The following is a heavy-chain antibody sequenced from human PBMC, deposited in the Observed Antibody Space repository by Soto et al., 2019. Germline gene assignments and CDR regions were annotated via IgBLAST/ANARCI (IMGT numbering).Heavy chain of an antibody. CDR2: IDAGNGNT. J-gene: IGHJ4*02. CDR1: GYTFTSYA. D-gene: IGHD1-26*01. CDR3: ARGLGLYYFDY. Sequence: ASVKVSCKASGYTFTSYAMHWVRQAPGQRLEWMGWIDAGNGNTKYSQKFQGRVTITRDTSASTAYMELSSLRSEDTAVYYCARGLGLYYFDYWGQGTLVTVSS. V-gene: IGHV1-3*01.